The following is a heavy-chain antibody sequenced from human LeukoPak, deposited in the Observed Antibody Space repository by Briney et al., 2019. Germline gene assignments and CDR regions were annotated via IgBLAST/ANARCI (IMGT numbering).Heavy chain of an antibody. Sequence: PGRSLRLSCAPSGFTLSSYAMYWVRQAPGKGLEWVAVISYDGNNKYYADSVKGRFTISRDDSKNTLSLQMNSLRAEDTAVYYCARGAPERISSSTNYYFDYWGQGTLVTVSS. D-gene: IGHD6-6*01. CDR1: GFTLSSYA. V-gene: IGHV3-30-3*01. J-gene: IGHJ4*02. CDR3: ARGAPERISSSTNYYFDY. CDR2: ISYDGNNK.